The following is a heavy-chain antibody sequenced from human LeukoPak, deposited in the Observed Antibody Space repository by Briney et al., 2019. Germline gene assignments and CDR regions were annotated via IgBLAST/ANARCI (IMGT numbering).Heavy chain of an antibody. J-gene: IGHJ4*02. V-gene: IGHV4-4*02. CDR3: TRESRPFCAFAY. D-gene: IGHD2-2*01. Sequence: SETLSLTCGVSGGSIDITNYWSWVRQAPGKGLEWIGEISHGGTTNYNPSLRSRFAMSLDRANNQFSLSLTSVTAADTAVYYCTRESRPFCAFAYWGQGVLVTVSS. CDR1: GGSIDITNY. CDR2: ISHGGTT.